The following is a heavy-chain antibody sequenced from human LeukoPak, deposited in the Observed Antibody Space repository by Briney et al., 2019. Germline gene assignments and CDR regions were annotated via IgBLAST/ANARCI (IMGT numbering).Heavy chain of an antibody. V-gene: IGHV1-46*01. CDR1: GYTLTSYN. CDR2: INPSGGST. Sequence: ASVKVSCKASGYTLTSYNMHWVRQAPGQGLEWMGIINPSGGSTSYAQRFQGRLTVSRDTSTSTVYMELRSLTSEDTAAYYCARGASGGTGDWFDLWGQGTLVTVSS. D-gene: IGHD3-10*01. J-gene: IGHJ5*02. CDR3: ARGASGGTGDWFDL.